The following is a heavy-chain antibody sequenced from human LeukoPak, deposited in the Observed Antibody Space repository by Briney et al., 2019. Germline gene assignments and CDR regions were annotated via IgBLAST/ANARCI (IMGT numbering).Heavy chain of an antibody. CDR3: AHRGYYDSSGYYQGDY. J-gene: IGHJ4*02. D-gene: IGHD3-22*01. CDR2: IYWNDDK. CDR1: GFSLSTSGVG. V-gene: IGHV2-5*01. Sequence: ESGPTLVNPTQILTLTCTFSGFSLSTSGVGVGWIRQPPGKALEWLALIYWNDDKRYSPSLKSRLTITKDTSKNQVVLTMTNMDPVDTATYYCAHRGYYDSSGYYQGDYWGQGTLVTVSS.